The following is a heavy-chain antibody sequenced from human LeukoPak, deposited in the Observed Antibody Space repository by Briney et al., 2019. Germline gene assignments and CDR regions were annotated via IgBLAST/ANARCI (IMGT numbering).Heavy chain of an antibody. CDR2: IYYSGST. CDR3: ARGGSIVVVPAALYYYYGMDV. Sequence: SETLSLTCTVSGGSISSYYWSWIRQPPGKGLEWIGYIYYSGSTNYNPSLKSRVTISVDTSKNQFSLKLSSVTAADTAVYYCARGGSIVVVPAALYYYYGMDVWGQGTTVTVSS. J-gene: IGHJ6*02. V-gene: IGHV4-59*01. CDR1: GGSISSYY. D-gene: IGHD2-2*01.